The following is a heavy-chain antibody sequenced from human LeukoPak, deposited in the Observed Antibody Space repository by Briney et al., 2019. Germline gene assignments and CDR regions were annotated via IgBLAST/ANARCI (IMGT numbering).Heavy chain of an antibody. V-gene: IGHV3-33*01. CDR2: LWYNGINK. CDR3: ARDPSVVITTSKRFQPISLKIDY. CDR1: GFTFSSFG. Sequence: GRSLRLSCTASGFTFSSFGMHWVRQAPGKGLEWVASLWYNGINKYYADSVKGRFTISRDNSKNTLYLQMNSLRAEDTAVYYCARDPSVVITTSKRFQPISLKIDYWGQGTLVTVSS. J-gene: IGHJ4*02. D-gene: IGHD3-22*01.